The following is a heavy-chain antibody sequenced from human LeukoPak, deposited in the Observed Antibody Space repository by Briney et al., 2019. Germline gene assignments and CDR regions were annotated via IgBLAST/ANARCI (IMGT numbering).Heavy chain of an antibody. J-gene: IGHJ2*01. CDR3: ARHGKMNLVRGAFWYFDL. CDR1: GGSVSSDS. V-gene: IGHV4-59*08. D-gene: IGHD3-10*01. Sequence: SEPLSLTCTVSGGSVSSDSWNCIRQPPGKALEWIGYIYNTGSSNHNPSLKNRVTISFDKSKSQLSLNLSSVTAADTAIYYCARHGKMNLVRGAFWYFDLWGRGTLVTVSS. CDR2: IYNTGSS.